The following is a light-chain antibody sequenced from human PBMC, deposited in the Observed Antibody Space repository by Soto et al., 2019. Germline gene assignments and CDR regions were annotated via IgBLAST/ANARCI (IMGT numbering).Light chain of an antibody. V-gene: IGKV1-5*01. J-gene: IGKJ1*01. CDR3: QQYKDYVWT. CDR2: DVS. Sequence: DIQMTQSPSTLPASVGDRVTISCRASQTVERWLAWYQQKPGKAPKLLISDVSSLEGGVPSRFSGSGSATEFTLTISGLQSDDFATYYCQQYKDYVWTFGQGTKVDIK. CDR1: QTVERW.